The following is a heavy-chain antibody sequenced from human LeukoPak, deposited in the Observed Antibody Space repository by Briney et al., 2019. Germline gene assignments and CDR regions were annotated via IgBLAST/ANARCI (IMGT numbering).Heavy chain of an antibody. J-gene: IGHJ2*01. CDR2: IYTSGST. Sequence: PSETLSLTCTVSGDSISSYYWTWIRQPAGKGLERIGRIYTSGSTNYNPSLKSRLTMSVDTSKNQFSLKLGSVTAADTAVYYCAREPPGLLWYFHLWGRGTLVTVSS. CDR3: AREPPGLLWYFHL. V-gene: IGHV4-4*07. CDR1: GDSISSYY.